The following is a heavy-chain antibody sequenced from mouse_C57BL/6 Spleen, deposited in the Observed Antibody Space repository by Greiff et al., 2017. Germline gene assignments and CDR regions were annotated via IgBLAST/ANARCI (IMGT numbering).Heavy chain of an antibody. D-gene: IGHD1-1*01. J-gene: IGHJ1*03. CDR2: INYDGSST. CDR3: ARITTVVAWYFDV. V-gene: IGHV5-16*01. CDR1: GFTFSDYY. Sequence: SGFTFSDYYMAWVRQVPEKGLEWVANINYDGSSTYYLDSLKSRFIISRDNAKNILYLQMSSLKSEDTATYYCARITTVVAWYFDVWGTGTTVTVSS.